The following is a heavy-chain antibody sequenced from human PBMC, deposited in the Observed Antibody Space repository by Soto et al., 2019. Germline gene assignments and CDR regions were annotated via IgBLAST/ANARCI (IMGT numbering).Heavy chain of an antibody. CDR2: IKTNTDGGTT. D-gene: IGHD2-2*01. V-gene: IGHV3-15*07. J-gene: IGHJ4*02. Sequence: EVQLVESGGGLVKPGESLRLSCAASGFTFTDAWMNWVRQAPGKGLEWVGRIKTNTDGGTTDYAAPVKGRFTISRDDSKRTVDLQLNRRKMEDTAVYYCAGGRWCSGTTCGLCCEFWGQGALLTVSS. CDR1: GFTFTDAW. CDR3: AGGRWCSGTTCGLCCEF.